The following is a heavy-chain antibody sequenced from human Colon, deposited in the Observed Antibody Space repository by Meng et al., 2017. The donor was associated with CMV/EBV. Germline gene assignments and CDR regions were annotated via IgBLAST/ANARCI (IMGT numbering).Heavy chain of an antibody. D-gene: IGHD1-14*01. V-gene: IGHV3-30*02. CDR2: IHYDGSKK. CDR3: ARVSDDHTQTSLHS. Sequence: GESLKISCVASGFTFSNYGMSWVRQAPGKGLEWVALIHYDGSKKYYADSVKGRFTISRDNAKNTLFLQINSLRVEDTAVYYCARVSDDHTQTSLHSWGQGTLVTVSS. CDR1: GFTFSNYG. J-gene: IGHJ4*02.